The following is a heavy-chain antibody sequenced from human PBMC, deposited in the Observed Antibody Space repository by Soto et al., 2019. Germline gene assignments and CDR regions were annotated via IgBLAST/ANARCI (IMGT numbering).Heavy chain of an antibody. V-gene: IGHV4-39*01. CDR2: IYYSRTT. CDR1: GGSISSSSYY. D-gene: IGHD6-6*01. Sequence: PSETLSLTCTVSGGSISSSSYYWGWIRQPPGKGLEWIGSIYYSRTTYYKPSLKSRVTISVDTSKNQFSLKLISVTAADTGVYYCASSSPFHYWGPGILVTVSS. CDR3: ASSSPFHY. J-gene: IGHJ4*02.